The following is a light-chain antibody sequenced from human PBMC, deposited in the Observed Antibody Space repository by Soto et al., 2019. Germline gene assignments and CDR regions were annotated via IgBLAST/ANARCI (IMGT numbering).Light chain of an antibody. CDR2: GAS. J-gene: IGKJ2*01. CDR3: QQYGGSLTYT. CDR1: QSVRSGY. V-gene: IGKV3-20*01. Sequence: EIVLMQSPGTLSLSPGERATLSCRASQSVRSGYLAWYQQKPGQAPRLLIYGASSRATGIPDRFSGSGSGTDFTLTISRLEPEDFAVYYCQQYGGSLTYTFGQGTKLEI.